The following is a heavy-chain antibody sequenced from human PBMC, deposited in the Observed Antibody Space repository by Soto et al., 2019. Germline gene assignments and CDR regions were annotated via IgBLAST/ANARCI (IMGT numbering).Heavy chain of an antibody. D-gene: IGHD2-15*01. J-gene: IGHJ6*02. V-gene: IGHV3-11*04. Sequence: LSLTCAVYGGSFSGYYWSWIRQAPGKGLEWVSGISDTGGSTYYADSVKGRFTISRDNSKNSLYLQMNSLRAEDTAVYYCAKVVVVAASGAEGMDVWGQGTTVTVSS. CDR3: AKVVVVAASGAEGMDV. CDR1: GGSFSGYY. CDR2: ISDTGGST.